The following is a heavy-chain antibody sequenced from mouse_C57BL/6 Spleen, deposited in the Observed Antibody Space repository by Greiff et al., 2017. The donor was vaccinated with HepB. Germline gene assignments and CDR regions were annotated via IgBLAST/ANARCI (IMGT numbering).Heavy chain of an antibody. J-gene: IGHJ1*03. CDR3: TTSGAYYSNHWYFDV. CDR1: GFNIKDDY. CDR2: IDPENGDT. Sequence: EVQLQQSGAELVRPGASVKLSCTASGFNIKDDYMHWVKQRPEQGLEWIGWIDPENGDTEYASKFQGKATITADTSSNTAYLQLSSLTSEDTAVYYCTTSGAYYSNHWYFDVWGTGTTVTVSS. V-gene: IGHV14-4*01. D-gene: IGHD2-5*01.